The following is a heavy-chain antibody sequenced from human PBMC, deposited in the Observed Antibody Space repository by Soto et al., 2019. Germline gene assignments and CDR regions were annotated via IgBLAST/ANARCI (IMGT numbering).Heavy chain of an antibody. J-gene: IGHJ4*02. D-gene: IGHD3-9*01. CDR3: ATATRTYYDILTNY. CDR1: GFTFSDHY. Sequence: PGGSLRLSCAASGFTFSDHYMGWVRQAPGKGLEWVSYISSSSSTIYYADSVKGRFTISRDNAKNSLYLQMNSLRAEDTAVYYCATATRTYYDILTNYWGQGTLVTVTS. CDR2: ISSSSSTI. V-gene: IGHV3-11*04.